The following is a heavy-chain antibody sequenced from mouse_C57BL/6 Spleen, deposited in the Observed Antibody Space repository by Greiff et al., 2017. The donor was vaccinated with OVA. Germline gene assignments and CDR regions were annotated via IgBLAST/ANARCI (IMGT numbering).Heavy chain of an antibody. CDR2: INPNNGGT. Sequence: EVKLMESGPELVKPGASVKIPCKASGYTFTDYNMDWVKQSHGKSLEWIGDINPNNGGTIYNQKFKGKATLTVDKSSSTAYMELRSLTAEDTAVYYFARERFAYWGQGTLVTVSA. J-gene: IGHJ3*01. CDR1: GYTFTDYN. V-gene: IGHV1-18*01. CDR3: ARERFAY.